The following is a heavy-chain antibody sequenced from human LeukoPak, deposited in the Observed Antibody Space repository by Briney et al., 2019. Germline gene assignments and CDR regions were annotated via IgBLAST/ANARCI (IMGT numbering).Heavy chain of an antibody. CDR3: ARSPRIRSTSLKNLFDP. Sequence: AAETLSLTCTVSGGSISSYYGSWIRHPRGKGLEWIGYIFTSGSTNYNPSLKSRVTIPLDTSKNQFSLKLSSVTAADTAVYYCARSPRIRSTSLKNLFDPSGQETLVTASS. CDR1: GGSISSYY. D-gene: IGHD2-2*01. J-gene: IGHJ5*02. V-gene: IGHV4-4*09. CDR2: IFTSGST.